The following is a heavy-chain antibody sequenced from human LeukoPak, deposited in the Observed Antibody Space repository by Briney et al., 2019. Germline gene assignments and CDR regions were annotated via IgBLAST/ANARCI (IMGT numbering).Heavy chain of an antibody. CDR3: ARDPYSSGWIEYFDC. V-gene: IGHV3-7*01. CDR1: GFTFSSYS. CDR2: IKQDGSEK. Sequence: PGGSLRLSCAASGFTFSSYSMNWVRQAPGKGLEWVANIKQDGSEKYYVDSVKGRFTISRDNAKNSLYLQMNSLRAEDTAVYYCARDPYSSGWIEYFDCWGQGILVTVSS. D-gene: IGHD6-19*01. J-gene: IGHJ4*02.